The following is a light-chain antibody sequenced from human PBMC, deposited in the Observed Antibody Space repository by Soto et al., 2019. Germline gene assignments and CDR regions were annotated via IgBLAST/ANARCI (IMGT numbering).Light chain of an antibody. V-gene: IGKV1-27*01. CDR2: GAS. CDR1: RGIYTH. Sequence: DIQMAQSPSSLSASVGDRDTITCRASRGIYTHLAWYQQKPGNAPKLLIYGASTLQSGVPSRFSASGSGTDFFLTISGLQSEDVGTYFCQTYDKAPWTFGPGTRV. CDR3: QTYDKAPWT. J-gene: IGKJ1*01.